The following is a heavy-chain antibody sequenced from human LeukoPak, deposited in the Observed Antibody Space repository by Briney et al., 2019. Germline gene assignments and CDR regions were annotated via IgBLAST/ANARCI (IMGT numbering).Heavy chain of an antibody. CDR1: GYSFTDHY. Sequence: ASVKVSCKASGYSFTDHYIHWVRKAPGQGLEWMGIINPRDGYTNYAQKFQGRVTMTRDMATSTIYMQLSSLRSEDTAMYYCARLIAARGIEYWGQGILVTVSS. CDR2: INPRDGYT. CDR3: ARLIAARGIEY. J-gene: IGHJ4*02. V-gene: IGHV1-46*01. D-gene: IGHD6-6*01.